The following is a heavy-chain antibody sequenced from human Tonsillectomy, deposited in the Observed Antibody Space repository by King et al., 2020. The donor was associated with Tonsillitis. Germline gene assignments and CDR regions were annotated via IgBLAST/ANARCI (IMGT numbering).Heavy chain of an antibody. Sequence: VQLQESGPGLVKPSQTLSLTCTVSGGSISSGGYYWSWIRQHPGKGLEWIGYIYYSGSTYYNPSLRSRVTMSIDTSKNQFSLKLSSVTAADTAVYSCARLNTVDIWAFDDGGQGTLGTVAS. D-gene: IGHD4-23*01. CDR2: IYYSGST. CDR3: ARLNTVDIWAFDD. V-gene: IGHV4-31*03. CDR1: GGSISSGGYY. J-gene: IGHJ4*02.